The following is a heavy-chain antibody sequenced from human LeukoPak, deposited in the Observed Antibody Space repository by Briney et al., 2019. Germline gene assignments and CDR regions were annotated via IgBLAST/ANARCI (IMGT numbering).Heavy chain of an antibody. CDR3: ARDRQGWFDP. J-gene: IGHJ5*02. V-gene: IGHV4-31*03. Sequence: SETLSLTCTVSGGSISSGGYYWSWIRQHPGTGLEWIGYIYYSGSTYYNPSLKSRVTISVDTSKNQFSLKLSSVTAADTAVYYRARDRQGWFDPWGQGTLVTVSS. CDR2: IYYSGST. CDR1: GGSISSGGYY.